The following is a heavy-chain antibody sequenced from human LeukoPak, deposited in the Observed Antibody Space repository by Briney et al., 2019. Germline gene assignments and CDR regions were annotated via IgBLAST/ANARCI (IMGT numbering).Heavy chain of an antibody. CDR3: ARDPGALMIVDAFDI. J-gene: IGHJ3*02. CDR2: IYTSGST. V-gene: IGHV4-4*07. CDR1: GGSISSYY. D-gene: IGHD3-22*01. Sequence: SETLSLTCTVSGGSISSYYWSWIRQPAGKGLEWIGRIYTSGSTNYNPSLKSRVTMSVDTSKNQFSLKLSSATAADTAVYYCARDPGALMIVDAFDIWGQGTMVTVSS.